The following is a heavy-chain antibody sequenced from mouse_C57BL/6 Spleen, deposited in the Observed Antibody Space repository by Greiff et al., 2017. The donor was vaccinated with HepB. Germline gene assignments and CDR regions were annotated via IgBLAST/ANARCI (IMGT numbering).Heavy chain of an antibody. J-gene: IGHJ4*01. V-gene: IGHV5-4*01. CDR2: ISDGGSYT. CDR3: ARDRGLRRSYAMDY. Sequence: DVKLVESGGGLVKPGGSLKLSCAASGFTFSSYAMSWVRQTPEKRLEWVATISDGGSYTYYPDNVKGRFTISRDNAKNNLYLQMSHLKSEDTAMYYCARDRGLRRSYAMDYWGQGTSVTVSS. D-gene: IGHD2-12*01. CDR1: GFTFSSYA.